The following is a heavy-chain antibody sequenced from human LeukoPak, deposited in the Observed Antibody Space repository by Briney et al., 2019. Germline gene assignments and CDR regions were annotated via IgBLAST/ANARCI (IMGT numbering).Heavy chain of an antibody. Sequence: SGGSLRLSCAASGFTFSSYWMSWVRQAPGKGLEWVANIKQDGSEKYYVDSVKGRFTISRDNAKNSLYLQMNSLRAEDTAVYYCARGSGSSGWDYYMDVWGKGTTVTVSS. CDR1: GFTFSSYW. CDR2: IKQDGSEK. J-gene: IGHJ6*03. V-gene: IGHV3-7*01. D-gene: IGHD6-19*01. CDR3: ARGSGSSGWDYYMDV.